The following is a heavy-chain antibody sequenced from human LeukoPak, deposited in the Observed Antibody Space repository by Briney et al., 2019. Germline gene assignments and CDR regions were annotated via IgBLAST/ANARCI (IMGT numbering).Heavy chain of an antibody. D-gene: IGHD2-15*01. Sequence: SETLSLTCTVSGVSISNSDYYWGWIRQPPGRGLEWIGRIYHTATTYYNPSLKSRLTISLDTSKSQFSLNVTSVTAADTAVYYCGRIFTSRGIGGPRVFWGQGNLVTVSS. V-gene: IGHV4-39*07. CDR3: GRIFTSRGIGGPRVF. CDR1: GVSISNSDYY. CDR2: IYHTATT. J-gene: IGHJ4*02.